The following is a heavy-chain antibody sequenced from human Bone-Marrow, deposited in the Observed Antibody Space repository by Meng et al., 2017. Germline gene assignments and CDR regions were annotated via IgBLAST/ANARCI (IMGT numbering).Heavy chain of an antibody. D-gene: IGHD6-19*01. CDR1: GFTFSSYE. CDR3: ARDIAVAGIFYYYYGMDV. J-gene: IGHJ6*02. V-gene: IGHV3-48*03. Sequence: GGSLRLSCAASGFTFSSYEMNWVRQAPGKGLEWVSYISSSGSTIYYADSVKGRFTISRDNAKNSLYLQMNSLRAEDTAVYYCARDIAVAGIFYYYYGMDVWGQGTMVTVSS. CDR2: ISSSGSTI.